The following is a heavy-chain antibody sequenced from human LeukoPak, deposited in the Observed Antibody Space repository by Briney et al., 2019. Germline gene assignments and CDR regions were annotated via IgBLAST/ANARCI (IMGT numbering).Heavy chain of an antibody. Sequence: PGGSLRLSCAAPGFTFSSYGMHWVRQPPGKGLEWIGEIYHSGSTNYNPSLKSRVTISVDKSKNQFSLKLSSVTAADTAVYYCARDVEIEGFDYWGQGTLVTVSS. J-gene: IGHJ4*02. CDR1: GFTFSSYG. V-gene: IGHV4-4*02. D-gene: IGHD5-12*01. CDR3: ARDVEIEGFDY. CDR2: IYHSGST.